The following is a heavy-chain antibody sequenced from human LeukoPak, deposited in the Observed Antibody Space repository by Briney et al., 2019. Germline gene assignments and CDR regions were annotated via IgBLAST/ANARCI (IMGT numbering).Heavy chain of an antibody. CDR3: AREDGDYVFDY. D-gene: IGHD4-17*01. Sequence: EGSLRLSCAASGFTFSSYSMNWVRQAPGKGLEWVSSISSSSSYIYYADSVKGRFTISRHNAKNSLYLQMNSLRAEDTAVYYCAREDGDYVFDYWGQGTLVTVSS. J-gene: IGHJ4*02. CDR1: GFTFSSYS. CDR2: ISSSSSYI. V-gene: IGHV3-21*01.